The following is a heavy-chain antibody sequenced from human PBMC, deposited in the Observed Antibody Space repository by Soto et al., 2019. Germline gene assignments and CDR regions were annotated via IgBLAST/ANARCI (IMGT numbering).Heavy chain of an antibody. CDR3: ARDSTIFGVVLPYV. CDR2: ISAYNGNT. J-gene: IGHJ6*02. V-gene: IGHV1-18*01. Sequence: ASVKVSCKASGYTFTSYGISWVRQAPGQGLEWMGWISAYNGNTNYAQKIQGRVTMTTDTSTSTAYMELRSLRSDDTAVYYCARDSTIFGVVLPYVWGQGTTVTVSS. D-gene: IGHD3-3*01. CDR1: GYTFTSYG.